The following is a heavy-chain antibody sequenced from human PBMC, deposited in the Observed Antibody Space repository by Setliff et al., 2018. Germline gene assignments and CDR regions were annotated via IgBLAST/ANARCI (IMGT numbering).Heavy chain of an antibody. D-gene: IGHD5-12*01. CDR2: ISIDDDKT. CDR1: GGTFSSYA. CDR3: ARNIVPLN. V-gene: IGHV1-18*01. J-gene: IGHJ4*02. Sequence: ASVKVSCKASGGTFSSYAISWVRQAPGQGLEWMGGISIDDDKTKYAQEFQGRVTMTADTSTSTAYMELRSLRSDDTAIYYCARNIVPLNWGQGTLVTVSS.